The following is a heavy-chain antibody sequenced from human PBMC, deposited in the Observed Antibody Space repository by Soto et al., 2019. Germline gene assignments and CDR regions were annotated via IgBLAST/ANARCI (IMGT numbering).Heavy chain of an antibody. CDR3: ATEGRGFWSGYSNYFDY. CDR1: GGTFSSYT. CDR2: IIPILGIA. D-gene: IGHD3-3*01. J-gene: IGHJ4*02. V-gene: IGHV1-69*02. Sequence: QVQLVQSGAEVKKPGSSVKVSCKASGGTFSSYTISWVRQAPGQGLEWMGRIIPILGIANYAQKFQGRVTITADKSTITAYMELSSLRSDDTAVYYCATEGRGFWSGYSNYFDYWGQGTLVTVSS.